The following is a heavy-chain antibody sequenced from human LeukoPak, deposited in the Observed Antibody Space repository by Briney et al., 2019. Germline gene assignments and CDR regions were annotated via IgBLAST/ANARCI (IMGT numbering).Heavy chain of an antibody. CDR2: INHSGST. J-gene: IGHJ4*02. D-gene: IGHD3-22*01. CDR3: ARGVVSSPYYFDD. V-gene: IGHV4-34*01. Sequence: SETLSLTCAVYGGSFSGYYWSWIRQSPGKGLEWIAEINHSGSTNYNPSLKSRVAISVDTSKNQFSLNLSSVTAADTAVYYCARGVVSSPYYFDDWGQGTLVTVSS. CDR1: GGSFSGYY.